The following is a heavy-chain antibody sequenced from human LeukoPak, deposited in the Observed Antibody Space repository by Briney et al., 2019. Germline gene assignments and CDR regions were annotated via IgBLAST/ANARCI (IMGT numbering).Heavy chain of an antibody. CDR1: GGSISSGGYY. CDR2: IFSSAST. D-gene: IGHD1-26*01. J-gene: IGHJ4*02. V-gene: IGHV4-31*03. Sequence: SETLSLTCTVSGGSISSGGYYWSWIRQHPGKGLEWLGSIFSSASTIYNPSLKSRVVISVDTTKNQFSLKLTSVTAADTAVYFCARETPLAGSTFDSWGQGTLVTVSS. CDR3: ARETPLAGSTFDS.